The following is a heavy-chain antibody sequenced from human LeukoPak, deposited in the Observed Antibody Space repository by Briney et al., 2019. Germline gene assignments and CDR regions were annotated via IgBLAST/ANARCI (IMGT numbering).Heavy chain of an antibody. D-gene: IGHD1-26*01. CDR2: ISAYNGNT. Sequence: ASVKVSCKASGYTFTSYGMSWVRQAPGQGLEWMGWISAYNGNTNYAQKLQGRVTMTTDTSTSTAYMELRSLRSDDTAVYYCARAPAYSGSYYFDYWGQGTLVTVSS. V-gene: IGHV1-18*01. CDR3: ARAPAYSGSYYFDY. J-gene: IGHJ4*02. CDR1: GYTFTSYG.